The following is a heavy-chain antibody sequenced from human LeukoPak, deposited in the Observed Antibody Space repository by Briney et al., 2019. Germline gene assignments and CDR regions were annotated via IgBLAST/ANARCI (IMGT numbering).Heavy chain of an antibody. D-gene: IGHD3-16*02. Sequence: GGSLRLSCAPSGFTFSRSGMHWVRQAPGKGLEWVGRIKSKTDGGTTDYAAPVKGRFTISRDDSKNTLYLQMNSLKTEDTAVYYCTTPYVWGSYRYSDWGQGTLVTVSS. J-gene: IGHJ4*02. CDR3: TTPYVWGSYRYSD. V-gene: IGHV3-15*01. CDR2: IKSKTDGGTT. CDR1: GFTFSRSG.